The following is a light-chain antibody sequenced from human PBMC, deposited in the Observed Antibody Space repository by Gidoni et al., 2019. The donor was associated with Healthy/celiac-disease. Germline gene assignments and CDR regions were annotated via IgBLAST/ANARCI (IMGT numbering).Light chain of an antibody. Sequence: IQRTQSPSTLAASVGDRVTITCRARQSISSWLAWYQQKPGKAPKLLIYKASSLESGVPSRFSGSGSGAKFTLTISSLQPDDFATYYCRQYNSYPWTFGQGTKVEIK. CDR2: KAS. J-gene: IGKJ1*01. V-gene: IGKV1-5*03. CDR3: RQYNSYPWT. CDR1: QSISSW.